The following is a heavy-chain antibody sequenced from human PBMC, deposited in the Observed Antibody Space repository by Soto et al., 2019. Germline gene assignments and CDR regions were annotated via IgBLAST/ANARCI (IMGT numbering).Heavy chain of an antibody. J-gene: IGHJ6*02. V-gene: IGHV3-48*03. D-gene: IGHD3-22*01. CDR1: GFTFSSYE. CDR3: ARDSPRLDGMDV. CDR2: ISSSGSTI. Sequence: EVQLVESGGGLVQPGGSLRLSCAASGFTFSSYEMNWVRQAPGKGLEWVSYISSSGSTIYYADSVKGRFTISRDNAKNSLYLQMNSLRDEDTAVYYCARDSPRLDGMDVWGQGTTVTVSS.